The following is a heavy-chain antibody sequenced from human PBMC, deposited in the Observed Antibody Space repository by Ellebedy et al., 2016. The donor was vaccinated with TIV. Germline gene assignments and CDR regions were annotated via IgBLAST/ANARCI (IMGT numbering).Heavy chain of an antibody. J-gene: IGHJ5*02. CDR1: GYTLTNYG. D-gene: IGHD3-9*01. CDR2: ISGNNGST. V-gene: IGHV1-18*04. CDR3: ARGGDVLTGYENWFDP. Sequence: ASVKVSCKASGYTLTNYGINWVRQAPGQGFEWMGRISGNNGSTNYVQNFQGRVTMTTDTSTSTAYMELRSLRSDDTAVYYCARGGDVLTGYENWFDPWGQGTLVTVSS.